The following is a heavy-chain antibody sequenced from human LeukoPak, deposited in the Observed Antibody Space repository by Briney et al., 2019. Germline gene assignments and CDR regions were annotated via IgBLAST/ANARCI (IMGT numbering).Heavy chain of an antibody. CDR2: IIPIFGTA. Sequence: SVKVSCKASGGTFSSYAISWVRQAPGQGLEWMGGIIPIFGTANYAQKFQGRVTITADESTSTAYMELSSLRSEDTAVYYCARESSSIAARRSGMDVWGQGTTVTVSS. J-gene: IGHJ6*02. D-gene: IGHD6-6*01. CDR1: GGTFSSYA. CDR3: ARESSSIAARRSGMDV. V-gene: IGHV1-69*13.